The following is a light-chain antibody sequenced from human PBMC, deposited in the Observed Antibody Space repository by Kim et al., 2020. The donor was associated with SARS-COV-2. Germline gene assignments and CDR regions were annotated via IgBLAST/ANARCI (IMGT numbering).Light chain of an antibody. Sequence: PGEGAALSARASQSVRSSLLALYQHRRGQAPRLLIYGASIRATGVPVRFTGVGSGADFTLTISRLEPEDFAVYYCQHYGSSPPFAFGGETKVDIK. CDR3: QHYGSSPPFA. CDR1: QSVRSSL. V-gene: IGKV3-20*01. CDR2: GAS. J-gene: IGKJ4*01.